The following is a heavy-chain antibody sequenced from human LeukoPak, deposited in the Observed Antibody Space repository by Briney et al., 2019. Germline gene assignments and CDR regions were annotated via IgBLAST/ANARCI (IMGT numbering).Heavy chain of an antibody. J-gene: IGHJ3*02. CDR2: IILIFGTS. CDR1: GGTFSNYA. Sequence: SVKVSCKASGGTFSNYAISWVRQAPGQGLEWMGEIILIFGTSNYAQKFQGRVTITADKSTSTAYMELTSLRSEDTAVYYCARRYCTNGVCYHDRGAFDIWGQGTMVTVSS. D-gene: IGHD2-8*01. V-gene: IGHV1-69*06. CDR3: ARRYCTNGVCYHDRGAFDI.